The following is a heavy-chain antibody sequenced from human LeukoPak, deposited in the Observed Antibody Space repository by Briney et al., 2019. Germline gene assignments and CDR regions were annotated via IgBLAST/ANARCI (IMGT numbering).Heavy chain of an antibody. V-gene: IGHV6-1*01. J-gene: IGHJ4*02. CDR2: TYYRSKWYN. CDR1: GDSVSNNSAA. D-gene: IGHD6-13*01. Sequence: SQTLSLTCAITGDSVSNNSAAWNWIRQSPSRGLEWLGRTYYRSKWYNDYTVSVKSRIIIKPDTSKNQFSLKLSSVTAADTAVYYCARLGPAAGTSFDYWGQGTLVTVSS. CDR3: ARLGPAAGTSFDY.